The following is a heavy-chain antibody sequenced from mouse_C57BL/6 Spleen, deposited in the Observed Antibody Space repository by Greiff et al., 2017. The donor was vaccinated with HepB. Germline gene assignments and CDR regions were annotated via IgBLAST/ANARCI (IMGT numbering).Heavy chain of an antibody. CDR2: IRNKANGYTT. CDR1: GFTFTDYY. D-gene: IGHD4-1*01. CDR3: ARYELTGHHFDY. J-gene: IGHJ2*01. Sequence: EVKLVESGGGLVQPGGSLSLSCAASGFTFTDYYMSWVRQPPGKALEWLGFIRNKANGYTTEYSASVKGRFTISRDNSQSILYLQMNALRAEDSATYYCARYELTGHHFDYWGQGTTLTVSS. V-gene: IGHV7-3*01.